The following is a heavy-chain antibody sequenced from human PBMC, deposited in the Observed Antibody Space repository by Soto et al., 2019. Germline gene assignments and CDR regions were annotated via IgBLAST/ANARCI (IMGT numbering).Heavy chain of an antibody. J-gene: IGHJ4*02. V-gene: IGHV1-69*06. CDR2: IIPIVGTT. CDR1: GGTFSSYA. Sequence: ASVKVSCKASGGTFSSYAISWVRQAPGQGLEWMGGIIPIVGTTNYAQKFQGRVMMTADTSTSTAYMELSSLRTEDTAMYYCAAIIDYQLLFEYWGQGTLVTVSS. D-gene: IGHD2-2*01. CDR3: AAIIDYQLLFEY.